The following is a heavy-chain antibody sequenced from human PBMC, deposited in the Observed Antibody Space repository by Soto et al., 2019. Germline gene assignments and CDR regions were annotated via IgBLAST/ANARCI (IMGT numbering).Heavy chain of an antibody. Sequence: VKPSSEARRVAFTGSSLYSVRQAPGQGLEWMGWINPNSGGTNYAQKFQGWVTMTTDTSTSTAYMELRSLRSDDTAVYYCARESPPADYWGQGTLVIVSS. J-gene: IGHJ4*02. V-gene: IGHV1-2*04. CDR3: ARESPPADY. CDR2: INPNSGGT. CDR1: RVAFTGSS.